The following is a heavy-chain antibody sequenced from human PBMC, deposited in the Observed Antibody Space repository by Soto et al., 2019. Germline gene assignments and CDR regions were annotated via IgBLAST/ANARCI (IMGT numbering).Heavy chain of an antibody. CDR1: GFTFSSYA. V-gene: IGHV3-23*04. D-gene: IGHD3-22*01. J-gene: IGHJ4*02. CDR3: AKLSDMYVVVIHCDY. Sequence: VYLVESGGGVVQPGRSLRLSCAASGFTFSSYAMSWVRQAPGKGLEWVSAISGSGGSTYYADSVKGRFTISRDNSKNTLYLQMNSLRAEDTAVYYCAKLSDMYVVVIHCDYWGQGTLVTVSS. CDR2: ISGSGGST.